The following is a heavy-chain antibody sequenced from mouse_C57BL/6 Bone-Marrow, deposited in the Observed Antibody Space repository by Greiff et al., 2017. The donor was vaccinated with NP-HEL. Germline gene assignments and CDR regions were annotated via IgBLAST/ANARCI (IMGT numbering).Heavy chain of an antibody. Sequence: EVKLQESGGGLVKPGGSLKLSCAASGFTFSSYAMSWVRQTPEKRLEWVATISDGGSYTYYPDNVKGRFTISRDNAKNNLYLQMSHLKSEDTAMYYCARRQNRYYGSSYWFAYWGQGTLVTVSA. CDR3: ARRQNRYYGSSYWFAY. V-gene: IGHV5-4*03. J-gene: IGHJ3*01. CDR1: GFTFSSYA. CDR2: ISDGGSYT. D-gene: IGHD1-1*01.